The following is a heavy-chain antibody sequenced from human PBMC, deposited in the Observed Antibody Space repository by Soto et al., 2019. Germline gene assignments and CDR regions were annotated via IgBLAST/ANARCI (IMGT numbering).Heavy chain of an antibody. J-gene: IGHJ6*02. V-gene: IGHV1-69*06. D-gene: IGHD2-21*02. Sequence: QVQLVQSGAEVKKPGSSVKVSCKASGGTFSSYAISWVRQAPGQGLEWMGGIIPIFGTANYAQKFQGRGMITADKSTSTAYMELSSVRSEYMAVYYCASEDVVVTAGPYFCYGMDVWGQGTKVTVSS. CDR1: GGTFSSYA. CDR3: ASEDVVVTAGPYFCYGMDV. CDR2: IIPIFGTA.